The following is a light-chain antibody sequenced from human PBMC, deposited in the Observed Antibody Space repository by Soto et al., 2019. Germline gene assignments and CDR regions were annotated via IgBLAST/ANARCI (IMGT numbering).Light chain of an antibody. V-gene: IGLV2-8*01. Sequence: QSALTQPPSASGSPGQSVAISCTGTSSDVGGYNYVSWYQQHPGKAPKLMIYEVNKRPSGVPDRFSGSKSGTSASLAISGLQDEDEADYYCAAWDDSLSGYVFGTGTKLTVL. CDR2: EVN. J-gene: IGLJ1*01. CDR3: AAWDDSLSGYV. CDR1: SSDVGGYNY.